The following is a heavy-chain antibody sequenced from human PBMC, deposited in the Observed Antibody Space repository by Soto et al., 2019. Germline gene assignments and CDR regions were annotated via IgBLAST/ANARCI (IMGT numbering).Heavy chain of an antibody. CDR3: ARGTMLRGPGYYYAMDV. CDR1: GGSISRNSFF. J-gene: IGHJ6*02. Sequence: SETLCLTCTVSGGSISRNSFFGTCLRQHPGKCLEWIVYIYHSVSSYYNPSRKSRVIISVDTSKNLFSLHVTAVTAADTAVYYCARGTMLRGPGYYYAMDVWGQGTKVT. V-gene: IGHV4-31*03. D-gene: IGHD3-10*01. CDR2: IYHSVSS.